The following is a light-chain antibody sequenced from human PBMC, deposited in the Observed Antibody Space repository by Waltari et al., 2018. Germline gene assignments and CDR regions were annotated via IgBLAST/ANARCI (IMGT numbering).Light chain of an antibody. Sequence: QSALTQPRSVSGSPGQSVTISCTGTSSDVGGYNSVSWYQQHPGKAPKLIIYDVNKGPAGVPDRLSGSKSGNTASLTISGLQAEDEAEYYCCSYAGSYTWVFGGGTKLTVL. J-gene: IGLJ3*02. CDR2: DVN. V-gene: IGLV2-11*01. CDR1: SSDVGGYNS. CDR3: CSYAGSYTWV.